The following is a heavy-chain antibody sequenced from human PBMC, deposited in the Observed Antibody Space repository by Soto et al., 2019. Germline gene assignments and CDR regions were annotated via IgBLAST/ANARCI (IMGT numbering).Heavy chain of an antibody. CDR3: AKDRVSAYSSGWSHFDY. V-gene: IGHV3-23*01. CDR1: GFTFSSYA. CDR2: ISGSGGST. Sequence: EVQLLESGGGLVQPGGSLRLSCAASGFTFSSYAMSWVRQAPGKGLEWVSAISGSGGSTYYADSVKGRFTISRDNSKNTRYLQRNSLRAEDTAVYYCAKDRVSAYSSGWSHFDYWGQGTLVTVSS. D-gene: IGHD6-19*01. J-gene: IGHJ4*02.